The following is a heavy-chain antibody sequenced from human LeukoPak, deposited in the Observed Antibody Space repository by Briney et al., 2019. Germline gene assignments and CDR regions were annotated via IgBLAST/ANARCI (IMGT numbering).Heavy chain of an antibody. CDR1: GYTFTGYY. Sequence: ASVKVSCKTSGYTFTGYYMHWVRQAPGQGLEWMGCINPNSGGTNYALKFQGRVTMTRDTSISTAYMELSRLRSDDTAVYYCARDLGISRRDYWGQGTLVTVSS. J-gene: IGHJ4*02. CDR2: INPNSGGT. CDR3: ARDLGISRRDY. D-gene: IGHD2-15*01. V-gene: IGHV1-2*02.